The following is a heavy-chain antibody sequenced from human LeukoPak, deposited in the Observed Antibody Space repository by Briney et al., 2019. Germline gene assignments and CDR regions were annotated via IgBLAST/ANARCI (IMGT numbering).Heavy chain of an antibody. J-gene: IGHJ4*02. V-gene: IGHV3-48*01. Sequence: GGSLRLSCAASGFTFSRYWMTWVRQAPGKGLEWVSYISSSSTIYYADSVKGRFTISRDNAKNSLYLQMNSLRAEDTAVYYCARGWSRATHGNYWGQGTLVTVSS. CDR3: ARGWSRATHGNY. CDR1: GFTFSRYW. CDR2: ISSSSTI. D-gene: IGHD5-12*01.